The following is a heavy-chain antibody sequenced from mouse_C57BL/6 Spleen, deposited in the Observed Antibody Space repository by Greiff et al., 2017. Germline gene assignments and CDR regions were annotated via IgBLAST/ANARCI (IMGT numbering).Heavy chain of an antibody. J-gene: IGHJ1*03. CDR1: GYSFTGYY. V-gene: IGHV1-42*01. D-gene: IGHD1-1*01. CDR2: INPSTGGT. Sequence: VQLQQSGPELVKPGASVKISCKASGYSFTGYYMNWVKQSPEKSLEWIGEINPSTGGTTYNQKFNAKATLTVDKSSSTAYMQFKSLTSEDSAVYYCARRADYYGSTYRYFDVWGTGTTVTVSS. CDR3: ARRADYYGSTYRYFDV.